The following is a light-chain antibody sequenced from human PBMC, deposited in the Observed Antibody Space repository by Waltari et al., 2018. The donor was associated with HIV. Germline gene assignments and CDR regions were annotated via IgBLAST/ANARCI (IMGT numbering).Light chain of an antibody. CDR2: EVS. V-gene: IGLV2-14*01. Sequence: QSALTPPASVAGSPGQSITISCTGTSRHVGRYNYVSWYQQYPGKAPKLMIYEVSTRPSGVSNRFSGSKSVSTASLTISGLQAEDEADYYCNSYTKNNTWVFGGGTKLTVL. CDR3: NSYTKNNTWV. J-gene: IGLJ3*02. CDR1: SRHVGRYNY.